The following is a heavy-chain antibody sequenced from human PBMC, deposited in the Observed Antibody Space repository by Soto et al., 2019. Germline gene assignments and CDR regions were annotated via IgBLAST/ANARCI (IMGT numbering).Heavy chain of an antibody. V-gene: IGHV3-30*18. D-gene: IGHD3-16*01. Sequence: GGSLRLSCAASGFTFSSYGMHWVRQAPGKGLEWVAVISYDGSNKYYADSVKGRFTISRDNSKNTLYLQMNSLRAEDTAVYYCAKDLRYGGGGGYWGQGTLVTVSS. CDR3: AKDLRYGGGGGY. J-gene: IGHJ4*02. CDR2: ISYDGSNK. CDR1: GFTFSSYG.